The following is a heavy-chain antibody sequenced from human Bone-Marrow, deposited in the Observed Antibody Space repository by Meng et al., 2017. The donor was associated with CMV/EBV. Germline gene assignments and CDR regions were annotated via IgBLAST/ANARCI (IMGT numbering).Heavy chain of an antibody. D-gene: IGHD3-3*01. J-gene: IGHJ4*02. CDR1: RNTFTSYY. CDR2: INPSGGNA. V-gene: IGHV1-46*01. CDR3: AANHDFWSGYTDY. Sequence: ASVKVSCKASRNTFTSYYIHWVRQAPGQGLEWMGIINPSGGNAGYAQKFQGRVTITADKSTSTAYMELSSLRSEDTAVYYCAANHDFWSGYTDYWGQGTLVTVSS.